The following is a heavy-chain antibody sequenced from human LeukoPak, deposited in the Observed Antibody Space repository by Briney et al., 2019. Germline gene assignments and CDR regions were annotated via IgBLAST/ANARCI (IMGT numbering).Heavy chain of an antibody. CDR3: ARDRSGGPYQPFDY. CDR2: INPNSGGT. CDR1: GYTFTDYY. J-gene: IGHJ4*02. V-gene: IGHV1-2*04. D-gene: IGHD4-23*01. Sequence: GESLKISCKGSGYTFTDYYIHWVRQAPGQGLEWMGWINPNSGGTNYAQKFQGWITMTRDTSISTAYMELSRLKSDDTAVYYCARDRSGGPYQPFDYWGQGTLVTVSS.